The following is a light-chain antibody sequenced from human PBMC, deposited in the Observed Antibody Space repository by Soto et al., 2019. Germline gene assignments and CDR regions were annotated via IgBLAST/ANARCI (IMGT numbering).Light chain of an antibody. J-gene: IGKJ1*01. CDR2: DAS. V-gene: IGKV3-15*01. Sequence: ILMTQSPATLSVSPGERATLSCRASQSVSNNLAWYQQEPGQAPRLLIYDASTRATGIPARFSGSGSGTVFTLTISGLQSEDFAVYYCQQYNIWPPWTFGQGTKVEVK. CDR1: QSVSNN. CDR3: QQYNIWPPWT.